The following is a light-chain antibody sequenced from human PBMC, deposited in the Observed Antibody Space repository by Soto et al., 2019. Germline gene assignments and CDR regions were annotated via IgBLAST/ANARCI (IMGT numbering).Light chain of an antibody. CDR2: EVT. V-gene: IGLV2-14*01. J-gene: IGLJ1*01. Sequence: QSVLTQPASVSGSPGQSITISCTGTSRDVGGYNSVSWYQQHPGKAPKLMIYEVTNRPSGVSNRFSGSKSGNTASLTISGLQAEDEADYYCSSYAGSNSFVFGTGTKVTVL. CDR3: SSYAGSNSFV. CDR1: SRDVGGYNS.